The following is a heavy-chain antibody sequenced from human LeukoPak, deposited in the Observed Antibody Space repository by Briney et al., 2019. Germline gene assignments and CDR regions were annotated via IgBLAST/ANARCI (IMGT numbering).Heavy chain of an antibody. CDR1: GYTFTSYG. CDR3: ARGSQVIVVVPAGDDAFDI. D-gene: IGHD2-2*01. J-gene: IGHJ3*02. CDR2: ISAYNGNT. V-gene: IGHV1-18*01. Sequence: ASVKVSCKASGYTFTSYGISWVRQAPGQGLEWMGWISAYNGNTNYAQKLQGRVTMTTDTSTSTAYMELRSLRSDDTAVYYCARGSQVIVVVPAGDDAFDIWGQGTMVTVSS.